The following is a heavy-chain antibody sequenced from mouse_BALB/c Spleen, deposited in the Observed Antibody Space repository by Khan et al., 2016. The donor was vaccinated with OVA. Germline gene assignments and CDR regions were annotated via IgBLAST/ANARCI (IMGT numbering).Heavy chain of an antibody. D-gene: IGHD2-14*01. CDR2: ISSSDST. Sequence: EVQLQESGPSLVKPSQTLSLTCSVTGDSITSGYWNWIRKFPGNKLEYMGYISSSDSTFYNPSLKSRISITRDTSKNQYYLQLNSVHPEDTATYYCARWNYRYDGYFDYWGQGTTLTVSS. J-gene: IGHJ2*01. CDR1: GDSITSGY. V-gene: IGHV3-8*02. CDR3: ARWNYRYDGYFDY.